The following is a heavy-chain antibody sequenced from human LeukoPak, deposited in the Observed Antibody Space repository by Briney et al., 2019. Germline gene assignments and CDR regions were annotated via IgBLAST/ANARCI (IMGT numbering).Heavy chain of an antibody. CDR1: GFTFSSYG. J-gene: IGHJ4*02. D-gene: IGHD6-13*01. CDR2: IWYDGSNK. V-gene: IGHV3-33*06. CDR3: AKVDSLSIAAAGSFDY. Sequence: GGSLRLSCAASGFTFSSYGMHWVRQAPGKGLEWVAVIWYDGSNKYYADSVKGRFTISRDNSKNTLNLQMNSLRAEDTAVYYCAKVDSLSIAAAGSFDYWGQGTLVTVSS.